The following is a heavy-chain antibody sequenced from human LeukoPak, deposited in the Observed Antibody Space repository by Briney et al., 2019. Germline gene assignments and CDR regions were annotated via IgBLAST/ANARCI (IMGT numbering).Heavy chain of an antibody. V-gene: IGHV1-18*01. D-gene: IGHD1-26*01. CDR3: ARGNGGLGATNYMDV. CDR1: GYTFTSYG. CDR2: ISAYNGNT. J-gene: IGHJ6*03. Sequence: ASVKVSCKASGYTFTSYGISWVRQAPGQGLEWMGWISAYNGNTNYAQKFQGRVTMTRDMSTSTVYMELSSLRSEDTAVYYCARGNGGLGATNYMDVWGKGTTVTVSS.